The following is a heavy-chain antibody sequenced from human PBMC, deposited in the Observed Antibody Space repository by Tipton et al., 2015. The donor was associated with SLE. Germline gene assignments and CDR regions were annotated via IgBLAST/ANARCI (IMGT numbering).Heavy chain of an antibody. V-gene: IGHV4-39*07. J-gene: IGHJ4*02. Sequence: TLSLTCTVSGGSISSSSYYWGWIRQPPGKGLEWIGSIYYSGSSYYNPSLKSRVTISVDTSKNQFSLKLSSVTAADTAVYYCARDPNGRYGSFDYWGLGALVTVSS. CDR3: ARDPNGRYGSFDY. CDR2: IYYSGSS. D-gene: IGHD4-17*01. CDR1: GGSISSSSYY.